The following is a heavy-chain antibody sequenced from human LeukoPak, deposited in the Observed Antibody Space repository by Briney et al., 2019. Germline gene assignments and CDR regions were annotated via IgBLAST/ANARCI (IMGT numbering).Heavy chain of an antibody. Sequence: SETLSLTCTVYGGSFSGYYWSWIRQPPGKGLEWIGEINHSGSTNYNPSLKSRVTISVDTSKNQFSLKLSSVTAADTAVYYCARETSQKGAHYMDVWGKGTTVTISS. D-gene: IGHD3-16*01. CDR3: ARETSQKGAHYMDV. CDR1: GGSFSGYY. V-gene: IGHV4-34*01. J-gene: IGHJ6*03. CDR2: INHSGST.